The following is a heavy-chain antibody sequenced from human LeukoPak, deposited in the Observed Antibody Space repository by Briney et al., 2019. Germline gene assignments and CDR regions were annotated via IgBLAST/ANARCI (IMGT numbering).Heavy chain of an antibody. D-gene: IGHD3-3*01. V-gene: IGHV1-18*01. Sequence: ASVKVSCKASGYTFTSYGIIWVRQAPGQGLEWMGWISAYNGNTNYAQKLQGRVTMTTDTSTSTAYMELRSLRSDDTAVYYCARDSSITIFGVVIYYYYGMDVWGQGTTVTVSS. J-gene: IGHJ6*02. CDR1: GYTFTSYG. CDR3: ARDSSITIFGVVIYYYYGMDV. CDR2: ISAYNGNT.